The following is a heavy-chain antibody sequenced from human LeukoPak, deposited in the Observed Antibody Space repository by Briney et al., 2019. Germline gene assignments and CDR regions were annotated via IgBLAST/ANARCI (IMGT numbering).Heavy chain of an antibody. CDR1: GGSISSSSFY. Sequence: SETLSLTCTVSGGSISSSSFYWGWIRQPPGKGLECIGSIYYSGRTYYNPSLKSRVTISVDTSKNQFSLKLSSVTAADTAVYYCTRGSIAYYYVDVWGKGTTVTISS. CDR3: TRGSIAYYYVDV. V-gene: IGHV4-39*01. CDR2: IYYSGRT. J-gene: IGHJ6*03. D-gene: IGHD3-22*01.